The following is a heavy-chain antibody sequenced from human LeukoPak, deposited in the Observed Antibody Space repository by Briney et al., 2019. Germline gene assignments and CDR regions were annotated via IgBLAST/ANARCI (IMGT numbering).Heavy chain of an antibody. CDR3: ARARPSMWIDY. CDR2: ISYDGSDK. CDR1: GFTFSSYA. D-gene: IGHD5-12*01. V-gene: IGHV3-30*04. Sequence: GGSLRLSCAASGFTFSSYAMHWVRQAPGKGLEWVAVISYDGSDKFYADSVKGRFTISRDSSKNTLYLQMNSLRPEDTAVYYCARARPSMWIDYWGQGTLVTISS. J-gene: IGHJ4*02.